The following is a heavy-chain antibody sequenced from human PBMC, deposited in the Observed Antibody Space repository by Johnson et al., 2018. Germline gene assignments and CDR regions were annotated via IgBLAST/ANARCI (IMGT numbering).Heavy chain of an antibody. J-gene: IGHJ3*02. CDR3: VRDPVEAGFSGAFDI. CDR2: IGKAGDT. V-gene: IGHV3-13*01. D-gene: IGHD3-3*01. Sequence: VQLVESGGGLVQPGGSLRLSCAASGFTFSRYDMHWVRQTTGKGLEWVSAIGKAGDTYYRGSVKGRFTISRENAKNSLYLQMTSLRAGETVVYYLVRDPVEAGFSGAFDIWGKGTMVTVSS. CDR1: GFTFSRYD.